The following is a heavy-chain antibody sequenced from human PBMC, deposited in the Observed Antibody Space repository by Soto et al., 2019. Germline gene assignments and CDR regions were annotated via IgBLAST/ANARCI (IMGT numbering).Heavy chain of an antibody. Sequence: ATLSLTCAVSGGSISSSNWWSWVRQPPGKGLEWVANIKQDGSEKYYVDSVKGRFTISRDNAKNSLYLQMNSLRAEDTAVYYCARDLNYYDSSGYYPSFDYWGQGTLVTVSS. CDR2: IKQDGSEK. J-gene: IGHJ4*02. D-gene: IGHD3-22*01. V-gene: IGHV3-7*01. CDR1: GGSISSSNW. CDR3: ARDLNYYDSSGYYPSFDY.